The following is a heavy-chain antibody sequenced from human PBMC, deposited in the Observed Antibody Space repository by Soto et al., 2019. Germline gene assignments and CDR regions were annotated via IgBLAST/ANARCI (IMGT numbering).Heavy chain of an antibody. CDR3: AREDYFDSSGFPI. J-gene: IGHJ4*02. V-gene: IGHV4-59*01. Sequence: SETLSLTCTVSGGSISSYYWSWIRQPPGKGLEWIGYIYYSGSTNYNPSLKSRVTISVDTTNNPFYLKLGYVTAADTAVYYCAREDYFDSSGFPIWGQGTLVTVSS. D-gene: IGHD3-22*01. CDR2: IYYSGST. CDR1: GGSISSYY.